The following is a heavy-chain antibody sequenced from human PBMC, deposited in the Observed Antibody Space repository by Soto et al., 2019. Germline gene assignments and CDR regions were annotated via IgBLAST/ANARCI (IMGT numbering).Heavy chain of an antibody. CDR3: AKGGQLLTEGGGY. CDR1: GFTFDDYA. D-gene: IGHD2-2*01. J-gene: IGHJ4*02. Sequence: EVQLVESGEGLVQPGRSLRLSCAASGFTFDDYAMHWVRQAPGKGLEWVSGISWNSGSIGYADSVKGRFTISRDNAKNSLYLQMNSLRAEDTALYYCAKGGQLLTEGGGYWGQGTLVTVSS. CDR2: ISWNSGSI. V-gene: IGHV3-9*01.